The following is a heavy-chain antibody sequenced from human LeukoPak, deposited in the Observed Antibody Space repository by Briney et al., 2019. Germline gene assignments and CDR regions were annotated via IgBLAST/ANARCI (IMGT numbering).Heavy chain of an antibody. CDR2: INHSGST. Sequence: PSETLSLTCAVYGGSFSGYYWSWIRQPPGKGLEWIGEINHSGSTNYNPSLKSRVTISVDTSKNQFSLKLSSVTAADTAVYYCARGEIVVVPAANGQNWFDPWGQGTLVTVSS. J-gene: IGHJ5*02. CDR3: ARGEIVVVPAANGQNWFDP. CDR1: GGSFSGYY. D-gene: IGHD2-2*01. V-gene: IGHV4-34*01.